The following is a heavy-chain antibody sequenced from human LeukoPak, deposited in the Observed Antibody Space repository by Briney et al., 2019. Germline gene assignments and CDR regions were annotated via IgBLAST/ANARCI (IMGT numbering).Heavy chain of an antibody. CDR2: ISSSGSTI. D-gene: IGHD5-12*01. Sequence: KSGGSLRLSCAASGFTFSDYYMSWIRQAPGKGLEWVSYISSSGSTIYYADSVKGRFTISRDNAKNSLYLQMNSLRAEDTAVYYCARDGTSGYRNPEGAWGQGTLVTVSS. J-gene: IGHJ5*02. CDR3: ARDGTSGYRNPEGA. V-gene: IGHV3-11*04. CDR1: GFTFSDYY.